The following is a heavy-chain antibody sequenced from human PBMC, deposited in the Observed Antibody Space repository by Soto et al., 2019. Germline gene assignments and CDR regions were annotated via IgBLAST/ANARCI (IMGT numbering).Heavy chain of an antibody. D-gene: IGHD6-19*01. CDR2: ISGSGGST. CDR1: GFTFSSYA. V-gene: IGHV3-23*01. Sequence: GWALRLSCAASGFTFSSYAMSWVSQAPGKGLEWVSAISGSGGSTYYADSVKGRFTISRDNSKNTLYLQMNSLRAEDTAVYYCAKDLGSGWYYYWGQGTLVTVSS. CDR3: AKDLGSGWYYY. J-gene: IGHJ4*02.